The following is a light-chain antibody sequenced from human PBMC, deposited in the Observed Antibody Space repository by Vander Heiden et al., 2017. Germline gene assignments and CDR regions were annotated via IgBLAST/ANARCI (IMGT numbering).Light chain of an antibody. CDR3: SSYRSGRNYV. V-gene: IGLV2-14*03. J-gene: IGLJ1*01. CDR2: DVS. Sequence: QSALTQPASGSGSPGQSITISCTGGSSDIGGYNFVSWYQQHPGKAPKLMIYDVSNRPSGVSNRFSGSKSGNTATLTISGLQAEDEADYYCSSYRSGRNYVFGTGTKVTVL. CDR1: SSDIGGYNF.